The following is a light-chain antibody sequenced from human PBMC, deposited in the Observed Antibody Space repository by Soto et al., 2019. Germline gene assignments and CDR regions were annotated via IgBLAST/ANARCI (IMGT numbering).Light chain of an antibody. CDR2: DVT. CDR1: SSDVGGYNS. V-gene: IGLV2-14*01. J-gene: IGLJ1*01. Sequence: QSALTQPASVSGSPVQSITVSCTGTSSDVGGYNSVSWYRQYPGKAPKLIIFDVTDRPSGISTRFSGSKSGNTASLTISGLQAEYEAVFYCTSYTSSSTTVFGTGTKLTVL. CDR3: TSYTSSSTTV.